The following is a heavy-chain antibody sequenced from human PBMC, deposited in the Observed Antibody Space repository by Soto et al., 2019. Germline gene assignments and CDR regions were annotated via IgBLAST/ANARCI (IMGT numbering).Heavy chain of an antibody. CDR1: GGTFGNSA. Sequence: QVQLVQSGAEVKKPGSSVTVSCNASGGTFGNSAISGVRQAPGQGLEWMGGIIPIFPTPDYAQKFQGRVTSTADESTTTAYMKLTIRKSEDPAVYFCAREKDRQQLGGNYYYGIDVWGQGTTVNVSS. J-gene: IGHJ6*02. D-gene: IGHD2-15*01. V-gene: IGHV1-69*12. CDR3: AREKDRQQLGGNYYYGIDV. CDR2: IIPIFPTP.